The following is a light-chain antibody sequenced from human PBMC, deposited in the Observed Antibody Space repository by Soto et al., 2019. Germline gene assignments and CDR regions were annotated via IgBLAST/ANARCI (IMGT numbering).Light chain of an antibody. V-gene: IGKV1-39*01. CDR2: AAS. J-gene: IGKJ4*01. CDR3: QQSYSTPLT. CDR1: QSISSY. Sequence: DIQMTQSPSSLSASVGDRVTITCRASQSISSYLNWYQQKPGKAPKLLIYAASSLQSGVPSRFSSNGTGTDFTFTISSLQPKDFATYYCQQSYSTPLTFGGGTKVDIK.